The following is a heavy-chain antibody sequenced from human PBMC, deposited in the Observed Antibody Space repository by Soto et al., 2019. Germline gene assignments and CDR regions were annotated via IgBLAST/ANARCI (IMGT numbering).Heavy chain of an antibody. D-gene: IGHD3-22*01. CDR2: ISYDGNDK. Sequence: GGSLRLSCRFSGFASGDYALTWVRQAPGKGLEWVAVISYDGNDKYYAESVEGRFTLSRDNSKNTLYLQMNSLRAEDTAVYYCARTFYFDRSGMDVWGQGTTVTVSS. J-gene: IGHJ6*02. V-gene: IGHV3-30-3*01. CDR1: GFASGDYA. CDR3: ARTFYFDRSGMDV.